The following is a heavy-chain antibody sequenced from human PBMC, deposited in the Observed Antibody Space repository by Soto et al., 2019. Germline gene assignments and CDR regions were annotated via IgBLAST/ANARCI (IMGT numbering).Heavy chain of an antibody. CDR3: TRDGRSSHDY. D-gene: IGHD1-26*01. J-gene: IGHJ4*02. CDR2: IYYSGST. Sequence: PSETLSLTCTVSGGSISSGDYYWSWFRQPPGKGLEWIGYIYYSGSTYYNPSLKSRVTISVDTSKNQFSLKLSSVTAADTAVYYCTRDGRSSHDYWGQGTLVTVSS. V-gene: IGHV4-30-4*01. CDR1: GGSISSGDYY.